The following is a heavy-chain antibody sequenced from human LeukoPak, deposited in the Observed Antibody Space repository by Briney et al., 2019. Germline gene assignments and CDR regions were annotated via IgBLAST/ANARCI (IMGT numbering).Heavy chain of an antibody. Sequence: GASVKVSCKASGYTFTSYYMHWVRQAPGQGLEWMGGIVPIFGTANYAQKFQGRVTITADESTSTAYMELSSLRSEDTAVYYCARGGYYTFYFRAFDIWGQGTMVTVSS. D-gene: IGHD3-3*01. CDR3: ARGGYYTFYFRAFDI. V-gene: IGHV1-69*13. CDR2: IVPIFGTA. CDR1: GYTFTSYY. J-gene: IGHJ3*02.